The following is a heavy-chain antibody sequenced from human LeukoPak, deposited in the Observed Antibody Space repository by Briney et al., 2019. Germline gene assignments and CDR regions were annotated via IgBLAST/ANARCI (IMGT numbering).Heavy chain of an antibody. CDR1: GFAVSSNY. J-gene: IGHJ6*02. D-gene: IGHD3-22*01. CDR2: IYSGGST. Sequence: GGSLRLSRAASGFAVSSNYMSWVRQAPGKGLEWVSVIYSGGSTYYADSVKGRFTISRDSSKNTLYLQMNSLRAEDTAVYYCAREPLYYDSSGPGVWGQGTTVTVSS. CDR3: AREPLYYDSSGPGV. V-gene: IGHV3-66*02.